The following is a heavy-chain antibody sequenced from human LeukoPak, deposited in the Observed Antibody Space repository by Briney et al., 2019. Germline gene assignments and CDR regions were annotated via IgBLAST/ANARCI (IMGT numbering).Heavy chain of an antibody. CDR2: IYPGDSDT. CDR3: ARLSECGGDCYSFDY. CDR1: GYSFTSYW. V-gene: IGHV5-51*01. J-gene: IGHJ4*02. Sequence: GESLKISCKGSGYSFTSYWIGWVRQMPGKGLEWVGIIYPGDSDTRYSPSFQGQVTISADKSISTAYLQWSSLKASDTAMYYCARLSECGGDCYSFDYWGQGTLVTVSS. D-gene: IGHD2-21*02.